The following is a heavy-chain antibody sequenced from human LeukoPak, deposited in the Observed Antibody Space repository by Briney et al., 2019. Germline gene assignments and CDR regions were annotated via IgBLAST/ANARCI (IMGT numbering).Heavy chain of an antibody. CDR2: INHSGST. CDR3: ARGPSRQQLALYYFDY. J-gene: IGHJ4*02. D-gene: IGHD6-13*01. CDR1: GGSFSGYY. Sequence: SETLSLTCAVYGGSFSGYYWSWTRQPPGKGLEWIGEINHSGSTNYNPSLKNRVTISVDTSKNQFSLKLSSVTAADTAVYYCARGPSRQQLALYYFDYWGQGTLVTVSS. V-gene: IGHV4-34*01.